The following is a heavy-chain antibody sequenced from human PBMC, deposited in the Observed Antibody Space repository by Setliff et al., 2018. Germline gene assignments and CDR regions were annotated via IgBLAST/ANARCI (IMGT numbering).Heavy chain of an antibody. CDR1: GFTFSNYE. D-gene: IGHD3-10*01. Sequence: PGGSLRLSCAASGFTFSNYEMSWARQAPGKGLEWVSYINSGGSLIYYADSVKGRFTISRDNAKSSLYLQMNSLRAEDTAVYYCARDLIRGAPNWFDPWGQGTLVTVSS. CDR2: INSGGSLI. J-gene: IGHJ5*02. V-gene: IGHV3-48*03. CDR3: ARDLIRGAPNWFDP.